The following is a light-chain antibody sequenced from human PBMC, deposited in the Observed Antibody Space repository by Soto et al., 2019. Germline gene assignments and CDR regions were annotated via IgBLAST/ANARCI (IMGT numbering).Light chain of an antibody. J-gene: IGKJ1*01. V-gene: IGKV1-5*03. Sequence: DIQMTQSPSTLSASVGGRVTITCRASQSISSWLAWYKQKPGKAPKLLIYKASSLESGVPSRFSGSGSGTEFTLTISSLQPDDFATYYGQQYNSYPQTFGQGTKVDIK. CDR2: KAS. CDR1: QSISSW. CDR3: QQYNSYPQT.